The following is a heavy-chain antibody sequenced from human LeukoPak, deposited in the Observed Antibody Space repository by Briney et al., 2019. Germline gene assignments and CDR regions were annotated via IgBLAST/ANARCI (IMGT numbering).Heavy chain of an antibody. V-gene: IGHV1-8*01. CDR1: GYTFTSYD. D-gene: IGHD2-15*01. Sequence: ASVKVSCEASGYTFTSYDINWVRQATGQGLEWMGWMNPNSGNTGYAQKFQGRVTMTRNTSISTAYMELSSLRSEDTAVYYCARVDQIVVVAATRLYYYYYMDVWGKGTTVTVSS. CDR2: MNPNSGNT. CDR3: ARVDQIVVVAATRLYYYYYMDV. J-gene: IGHJ6*03.